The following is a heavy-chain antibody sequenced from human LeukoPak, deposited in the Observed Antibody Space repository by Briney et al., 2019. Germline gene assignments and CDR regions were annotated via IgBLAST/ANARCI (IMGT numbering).Heavy chain of an antibody. V-gene: IGHV1-69*13. J-gene: IGHJ4*02. Sequence: ASVKVSCKASGGTFSSYAISWVRRAPGQGLEWMGGIIPIFGTASYAQKFQGRVTITADESTSTAYMELSSLRSEDTAVYYCARKSRGYSYGPTDYWGQGTLVTVSS. CDR1: GGTFSSYA. CDR3: ARKSRGYSYGPTDY. D-gene: IGHD5-18*01. CDR2: IIPIFGTA.